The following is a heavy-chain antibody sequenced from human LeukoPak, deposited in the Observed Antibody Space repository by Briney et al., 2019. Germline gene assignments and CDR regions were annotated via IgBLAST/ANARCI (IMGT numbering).Heavy chain of an antibody. CDR2: IIPILGIA. CDR3: ATQRGSYLWGTDFDY. Sequence: SVKVSFKASGGTFSSYAISWVRQAPGQGLEWMGRIIPILGIANYAQKFQGRVTITADKSTSTAYMELSSLRSDDTAVYYCATQRGSYLWGTDFDYWGQGTLVTVSS. J-gene: IGHJ4*02. D-gene: IGHD3-16*01. V-gene: IGHV1-69*04. CDR1: GGTFSSYA.